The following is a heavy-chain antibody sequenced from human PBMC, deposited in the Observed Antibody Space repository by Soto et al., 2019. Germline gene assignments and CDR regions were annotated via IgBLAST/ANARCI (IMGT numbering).Heavy chain of an antibody. V-gene: IGHV4-34*01. J-gene: IGHJ6*02. CDR1: GGSFSGYY. Sequence: SETLSLTCAVYGGSFSGYYWSWIRQPPGKGLEWIGEINHSGSTNYNPSLKSRVTISVDTSKNQFSLKLSSVTAADTAVYYCEATPDYFYGMDVWGQGTTVTVSS. CDR3: EATPDYFYGMDV. CDR2: INHSGST.